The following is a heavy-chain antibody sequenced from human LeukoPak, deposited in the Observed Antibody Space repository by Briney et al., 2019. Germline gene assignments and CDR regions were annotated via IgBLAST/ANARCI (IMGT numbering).Heavy chain of an antibody. CDR2: IYYSGST. Sequence: SETLSLTCTVSGGSISSYYWSWIRQPPGKGLEWIGYIYYSGSTNYNPSLKSRVTISVDTSKNQFSLKLGSVTAADTAVYYCARSTSRMGLFDPWGQGTLVTVSS. D-gene: IGHD2-8*01. CDR1: GGSISSYY. CDR3: ARSTSRMGLFDP. J-gene: IGHJ5*02. V-gene: IGHV4-59*01.